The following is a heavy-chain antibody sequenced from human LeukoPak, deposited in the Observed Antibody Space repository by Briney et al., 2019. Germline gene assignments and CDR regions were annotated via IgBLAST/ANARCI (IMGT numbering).Heavy chain of an antibody. CDR1: GFTFSTYW. CDR3: ARGKDWFDS. Sequence: GGSLRLSCSASGFTFSTYWMTWVRQAPGKGLEWVANIKQDGREKNYVDSVKGRFTISRDNAKNSLYLQMNSLRVEDTAVYYCARGKDWFDSWGQGTLVTVSS. V-gene: IGHV3-7*01. CDR2: IKQDGREK. J-gene: IGHJ5*01.